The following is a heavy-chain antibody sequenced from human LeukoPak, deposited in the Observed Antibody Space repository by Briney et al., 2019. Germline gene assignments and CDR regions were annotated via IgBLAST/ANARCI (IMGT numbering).Heavy chain of an antibody. CDR1: GGTFSSYA. V-gene: IGHV1-69*04. Sequence: ASVKVSCKASGGTFSSYAISWVRQAPGQGLEWMGRIIPILGIANYAQKFQGRVTITADKSTSTAYMELSSLRSEDTAVYYCARYDSSGPDYDYWGQRPLVTVSS. CDR3: ARYDSSGPDYDY. CDR2: IIPILGIA. J-gene: IGHJ4*02. D-gene: IGHD3-22*01.